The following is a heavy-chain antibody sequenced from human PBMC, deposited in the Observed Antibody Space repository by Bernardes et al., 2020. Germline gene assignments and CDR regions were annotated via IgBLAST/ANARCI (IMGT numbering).Heavy chain of an antibody. V-gene: IGHV4-39*01. CDR1: GGSISSSSYY. CDR3: ARPLGYCSGGSCYSNWFDP. Sequence: SETLSLTCTVSGGSISSSSYYWGWIRQPKGKGLEWIRSIYYSGSTYYNPSLKSRVTISVDTSKNQFSLKLSSVTAADTAVYYCARPLGYCSGGSCYSNWFDPWGQGTLVTVSS. J-gene: IGHJ5*02. CDR2: IYYSGST. D-gene: IGHD2-15*01.